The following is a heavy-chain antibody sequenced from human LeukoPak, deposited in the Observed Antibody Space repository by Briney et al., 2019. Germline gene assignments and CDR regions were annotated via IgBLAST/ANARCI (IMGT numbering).Heavy chain of an antibody. D-gene: IGHD1-26*01. CDR2: IYWNDDK. CDR1: GFSLSSSAGG. Sequence: SGPTLVNPTQTLTLTCTFSGFSLSSSAGGVGWIRQPPGKALEWLALIYWNDDKRYSPSLKSRPTITKDTSRNQVVLTMTNMGPVDAATYYCAHSLRGGNSGLFDYWGHGTLVTVSS. J-gene: IGHJ4*01. V-gene: IGHV2-5*01. CDR3: AHSLRGGNSGLFDY.